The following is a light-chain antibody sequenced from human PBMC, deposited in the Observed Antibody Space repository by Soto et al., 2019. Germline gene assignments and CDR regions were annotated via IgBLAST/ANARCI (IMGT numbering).Light chain of an antibody. J-gene: IGLJ2*01. V-gene: IGLV1-47*01. CDR1: NPNIGSNY. CDR3: SAWDDSLL. CDR2: RNN. Sequence: QSVLTQPPSASGTPGQTVTISCSGSNPNIGSNYVFWYQQLPGAAPKLLIYRNNQRPSGVPDRFSGSKSGTLASLAISGLRSEDEGDYYCSAWDDSLLFGGGTKVTVL.